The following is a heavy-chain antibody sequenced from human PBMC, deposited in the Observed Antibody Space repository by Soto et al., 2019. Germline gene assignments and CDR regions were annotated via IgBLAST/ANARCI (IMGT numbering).Heavy chain of an antibody. D-gene: IGHD3-10*01. CDR1: GFTFSSNA. J-gene: IGHJ4*03. Sequence: GGSLRLSCAGSGFTFSSNAMSWVRQAPGKGLEWVSSVSGDGYASDYADSVKGRFTVSRHNSKNTLYLQMSSLRAEDTAVYYCAKRHYYGSGSFALATWGQGTLVTVS. V-gene: IGHV3-23*01. CDR3: AKRHYYGSGSFALAT. CDR2: VSGDGYAS.